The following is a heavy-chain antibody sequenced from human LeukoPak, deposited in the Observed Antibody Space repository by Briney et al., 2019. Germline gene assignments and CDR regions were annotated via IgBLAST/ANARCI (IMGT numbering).Heavy chain of an antibody. CDR3: AKDLMRDRWFGES. Sequence: GGSLRLSCAASGFTFSSYGMHWVRQAPGKGLEWVAFIRYDGSNKYYADSVKGRFTISRDNSKNTLYLQMNSLRAEDTAVYYCAKDLMRDRWFGESWGQGTLVTVSS. V-gene: IGHV3-30*02. CDR2: IRYDGSNK. CDR1: GFTFSSYG. J-gene: IGHJ5*02. D-gene: IGHD3-10*01.